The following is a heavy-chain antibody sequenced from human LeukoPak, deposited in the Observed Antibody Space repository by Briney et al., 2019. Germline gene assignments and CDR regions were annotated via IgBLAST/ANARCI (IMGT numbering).Heavy chain of an antibody. J-gene: IGHJ5*02. V-gene: IGHV3-74*01. CDR1: GFTFSSYW. CDR2: INSDGSST. Sequence: GGSLRLSCAASGFTFSSYWMHWVRQAPGKGLVWVSRINSDGSSTSYADSVKGRFTISRDNAKNTLYLQMNSLRAEDTAVYYCATAPIVGATFRFDPWGQGTLVTVSS. CDR3: ATAPIVGATFRFDP. D-gene: IGHD1-26*01.